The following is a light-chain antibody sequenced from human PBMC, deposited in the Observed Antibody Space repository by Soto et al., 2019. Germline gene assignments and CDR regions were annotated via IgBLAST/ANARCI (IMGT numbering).Light chain of an antibody. CDR3: SSYTSSSTLYV. J-gene: IGLJ1*01. V-gene: IGLV2-14*01. Sequence: QSALTQPAAVSGPPGQSITISCTGTSSDVGRYNYVSWYQQHPGKAPKLVIYEVRNRPSGISNRFSASKSGNTASLTISGLQAEDEADYYCSSYTSSSTLYVFGTGTNVTVL. CDR1: SSDVGRYNY. CDR2: EVR.